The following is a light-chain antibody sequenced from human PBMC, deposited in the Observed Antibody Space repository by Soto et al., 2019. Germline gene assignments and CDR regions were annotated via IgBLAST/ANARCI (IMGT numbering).Light chain of an antibody. V-gene: IGKV1-5*01. CDR2: DAS. CDR3: QQYNTYST. J-gene: IGKJ1*01. CDR1: QSISTW. Sequence: DIQMTQSPSPLSASVGDRVTITCRASQSISTWLALYQQKPGKAPKLLIYDASSLESGVPSRFSGSGSRTDFTLTISSLQPDDFATYYCQQYNTYSTFGQGTKVDIK.